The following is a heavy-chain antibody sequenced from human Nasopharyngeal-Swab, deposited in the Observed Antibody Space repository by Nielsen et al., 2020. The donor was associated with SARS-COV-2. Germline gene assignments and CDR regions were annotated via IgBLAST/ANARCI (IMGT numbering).Heavy chain of an antibody. CDR2: ISSSSSYI. CDR3: ARAYSSSCLCYYGMDV. V-gene: IGHV3-21*01. Sequence: GESLKISCAASGFTFSSYSMNWVRQAPGKGLEWVSSISSSSSYIYYADSVKGRFTISRDNAKNSLYLQMNSLRAEDTAVYYCARAYSSSCLCYYGMDVWGQGTTVTVSS. J-gene: IGHJ6*02. CDR1: GFTFSSYS. D-gene: IGHD6-13*01.